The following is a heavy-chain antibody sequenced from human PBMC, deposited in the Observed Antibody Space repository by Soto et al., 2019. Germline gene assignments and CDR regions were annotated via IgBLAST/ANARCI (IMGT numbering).Heavy chain of an antibody. D-gene: IGHD3-10*01. CDR2: TRNKANRYTT. V-gene: IGHV3-72*01. CDR3: SRSRPGVTHDS. CDR1: GFILSDYY. J-gene: IGHJ4*02. Sequence: GGSLRLSCAAAGFILSDYYMEWVRQAPGQGLEWIGLTRNKANRYTTEYAASVKGRFTISRDDSKNSLYLQMSSLNTEDTALYYCSRSRPGVTHDSWGQGTLVTVS.